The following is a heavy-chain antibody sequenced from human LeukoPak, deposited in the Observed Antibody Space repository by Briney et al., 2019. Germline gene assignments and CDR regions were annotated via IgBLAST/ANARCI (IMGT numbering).Heavy chain of an antibody. CDR1: GGSISSGGYY. V-gene: IGHV4-31*03. Sequence: PSETQSLTCTVSGGSISSGGYYWSWIRQHPGKGLEWIGYIYYSGSTYYNPSLESRVTISVDTSKNQFSLKLSSVTAADTAVYYCAREDKYSSSPYFDYWGQGTLVTVSS. CDR2: IYYSGST. J-gene: IGHJ4*02. D-gene: IGHD6-6*01. CDR3: AREDKYSSSPYFDY.